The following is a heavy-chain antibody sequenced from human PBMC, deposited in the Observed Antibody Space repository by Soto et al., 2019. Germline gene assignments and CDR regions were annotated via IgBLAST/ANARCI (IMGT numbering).Heavy chain of an antibody. J-gene: IGHJ4*02. CDR3: AKQNWAKPDY. D-gene: IGHD7-27*01. Sequence: PGGALRLSFAASGFIFRDWLMSWILQAPGKGMEWISYIRKDSARDNRYEDYVKGRFTIYRENAKNSTLLQMNNMTVEETAVYYCAKQNWAKPDYWGQGTLVTVSS. V-gene: IGHV3-11*01. CDR1: GFIFRDWL. CDR2: IRKDSARDN.